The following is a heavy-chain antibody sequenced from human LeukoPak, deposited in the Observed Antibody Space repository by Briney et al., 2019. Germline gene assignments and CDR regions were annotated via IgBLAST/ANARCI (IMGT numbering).Heavy chain of an antibody. V-gene: IGHV3-7*01. D-gene: IGHD3-10*01. CDR3: ARGGGILMVREFFDY. Sequence: PGGSLRLSCAASGFTFSSYWMSWVRQAPGKGREWVANIKQGGIEKYYVDSVKGRFTISRNNAKNSLYLQMNSLRAEATAVYYCARGGGILMVREFFDYWGQGTLVTVSS. J-gene: IGHJ4*02. CDR2: IKQGGIEK. CDR1: GFTFSSYW.